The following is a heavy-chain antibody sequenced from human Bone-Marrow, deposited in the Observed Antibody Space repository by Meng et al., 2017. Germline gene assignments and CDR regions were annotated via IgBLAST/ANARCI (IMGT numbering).Heavy chain of an antibody. CDR1: GYNFTNYW. V-gene: IGHV5-51*01. J-gene: IGHJ5*02. D-gene: IGHD4-17*01. Sequence: GESLKISCKGSGYNFTNYWIGWVRQMPGKGLEWRGIVYPGDSDTRYSPSFQGQVTMSADKSISTAYLQWRSLKASDTAMYYCARRETDYGDYEGFDPWGQGTLVTVSS. CDR2: VYPGDSDT. CDR3: ARRETDYGDYEGFDP.